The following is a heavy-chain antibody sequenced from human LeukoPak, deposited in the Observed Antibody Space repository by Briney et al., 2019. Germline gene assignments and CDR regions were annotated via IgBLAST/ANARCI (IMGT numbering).Heavy chain of an antibody. CDR1: GFPFSSYG. Sequence: GGSLRLSCAASGFPFSSYGMHGVAQAPGKGLEGLAVISYDGSNKYYADSVKGRFTISRDNSKNTLYLQMNSLRAEDTAVYYCARDFAGGDWAFDLWGRGTMVTVSS. D-gene: IGHD3-10*01. CDR2: ISYDGSNK. CDR3: ARDFAGGDWAFDL. J-gene: IGHJ2*01. V-gene: IGHV3-30*03.